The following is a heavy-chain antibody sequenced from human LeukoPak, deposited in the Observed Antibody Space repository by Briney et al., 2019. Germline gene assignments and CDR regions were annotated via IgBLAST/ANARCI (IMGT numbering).Heavy chain of an antibody. D-gene: IGHD1-1*01. J-gene: IGHJ4*02. CDR3: ANSERSNWNYYFDY. Sequence: GGSLRLSCAASGLAVSGKYMMWVRQAPGKGLEWVSVISGSGNTFYADSVKGRFTISRDNSKNTLYLQMNSLRAEDTAVYYCANSERSNWNYYFDYWGQGTLVTVSS. CDR1: GLAVSGKY. V-gene: IGHV3-53*01. CDR2: ISGSGNT.